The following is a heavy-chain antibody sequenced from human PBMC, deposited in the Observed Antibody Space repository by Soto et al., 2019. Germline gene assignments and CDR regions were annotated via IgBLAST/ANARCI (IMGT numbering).Heavy chain of an antibody. V-gene: IGHV3-21*01. D-gene: IGHD2-2*02. CDR2: ISSRSDI. CDR1: GFTFSTYS. CDR3: AREYTAWPLAYGLDV. Sequence: VGSLRLSCVGSGFTFSTYSINWVRQAPGKGLEWVSSISSRSDIYYADSVKGRFTISRDNAKNSVSLQMNSLRAEDTAVYYCAREYTAWPLAYGLDVWGQGTTVTDSS. J-gene: IGHJ6*02.